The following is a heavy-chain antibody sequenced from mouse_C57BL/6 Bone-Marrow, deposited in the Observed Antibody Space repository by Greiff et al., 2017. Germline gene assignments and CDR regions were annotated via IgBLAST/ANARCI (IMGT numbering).Heavy chain of an antibody. J-gene: IGHJ2*01. CDR2: IDPENGDT. CDR1: GFNIKDYY. D-gene: IGHD2-10*02. V-gene: IGHV14-4*01. Sequence: VQLQQSGAELVRPGASVKLSCTASGFNIKDYYMHWVKQRPEQGLEWIGWIDPENGDTEYASKFQGKATITADTSSNTAYLQLSSLTSEDTAVYNCTTGYGNRGDGGRGTALTVSS. CDR3: TTGYGNRGD.